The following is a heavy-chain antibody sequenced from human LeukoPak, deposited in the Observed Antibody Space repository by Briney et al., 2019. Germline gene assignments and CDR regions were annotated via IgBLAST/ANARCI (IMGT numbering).Heavy chain of an antibody. V-gene: IGHV4-34*01. CDR2: INHSGST. CDR1: GGSFSGYY. D-gene: IGHD4-17*01. CDR3: ARVKYYGGNSGLYDY. Sequence: SETLSLTCAVYGGSFSGYYWSWIRQPPGKGLEWIGEINHSGSTNYNPSLKSRVTISVDTSKNQSSLKLSSVTAADTAVYYCARVKYYGGNSGLYDYWGQGTLVTVSS. J-gene: IGHJ4*02.